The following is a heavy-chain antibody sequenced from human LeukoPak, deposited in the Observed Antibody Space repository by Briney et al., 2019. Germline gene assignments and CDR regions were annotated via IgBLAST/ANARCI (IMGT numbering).Heavy chain of an antibody. D-gene: IGHD1-26*01. CDR2: ICGSGART. V-gene: IGHV3-23*01. CDR1: GFRFSNYG. J-gene: IGHJ3*02. Sequence: PGGSLRLSCAPSGFRFSNYGMTWVRQAPGKALEGVSGICGSGARTDYADSVKGRLPMPRDNAKNTLYLELSSLRVEDTAIYYCAKGSREWDLLDAFDIWGQGTMVTVSS. CDR3: AKGSREWDLLDAFDI.